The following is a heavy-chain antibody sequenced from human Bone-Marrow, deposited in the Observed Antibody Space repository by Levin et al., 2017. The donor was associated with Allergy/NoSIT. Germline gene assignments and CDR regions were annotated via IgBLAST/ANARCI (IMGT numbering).Heavy chain of an antibody. V-gene: IGHV3-23*01. J-gene: IGHJ3*02. CDR2: IGGSNNAA. CDR1: GLTLSTYG. Sequence: GGSLRLSCAGSGLTLSTYGMTWVRQAPGKGLEWVSSIGGSNNAAYHAESVKGRFTISRDNSGNRLFLQMNSLRAEDTAIYYCAKDPNGNYVGAFDTWGQGTLVTVSS. D-gene: IGHD4-17*01. CDR3: AKDPNGNYVGAFDT.